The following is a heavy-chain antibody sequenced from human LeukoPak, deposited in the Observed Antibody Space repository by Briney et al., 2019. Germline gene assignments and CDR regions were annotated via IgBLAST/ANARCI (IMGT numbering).Heavy chain of an antibody. CDR1: GYTFTSYD. Sequence: ASVKVSCKASGYTFTSYDINWVRQATGQGLEWMGWMNPNSGNTGYAQKFQGRVTMTRNTSISTAYMELSSLRSEDTAVYYCARGDLGSITMIGPLDYWGQGTLVTVSS. J-gene: IGHJ4*02. CDR2: MNPNSGNT. CDR3: ARGDLGSITMIGPLDY. V-gene: IGHV1-8*01. D-gene: IGHD3-22*01.